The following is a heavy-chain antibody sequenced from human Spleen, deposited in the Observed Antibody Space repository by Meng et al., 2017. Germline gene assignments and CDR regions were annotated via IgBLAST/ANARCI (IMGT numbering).Heavy chain of an antibody. CDR3: AKDHRLPQITVVRGTMKAPTEDWFDP. D-gene: IGHD3-10*01. CDR1: GFTFSSHA. V-gene: IGHV3-23*01. Sequence: GESLKISCAASGFTFSSHAMSWVRQSPGKGLEWVSAISDSGSTTYYADSMKGRFTISRDNSKNTLYLQMNSLRAGDTAVYYCAKDHRLPQITVVRGTMKAPTEDWFDPWGQGTLVTVSS. J-gene: IGHJ5*02. CDR2: ISDSGSTT.